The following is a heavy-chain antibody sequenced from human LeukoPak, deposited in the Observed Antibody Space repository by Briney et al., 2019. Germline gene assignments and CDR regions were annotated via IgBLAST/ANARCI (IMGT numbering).Heavy chain of an antibody. CDR1: GFTFSGYW. D-gene: IGHD3-22*01. J-gene: IGHJ4*02. CDR3: ARGTYYYDSSGYEFDY. Sequence: GGSLRLSCAASGFTFSGYWMSWVRQAPGKRLEWVANIKQEGSEKYYVDSVKGRFTISRDNAKNSLYLQMNSLRAEDTAVYYCARGTYYYDSSGYEFDYWGQGTLVTVSS. CDR2: IKQEGSEK. V-gene: IGHV3-7*01.